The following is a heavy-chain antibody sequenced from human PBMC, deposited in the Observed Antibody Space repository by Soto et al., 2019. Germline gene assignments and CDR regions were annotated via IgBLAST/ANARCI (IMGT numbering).Heavy chain of an antibody. J-gene: IGHJ3*01. CDR2: ISSSSSTI. V-gene: IGHV3-48*01. D-gene: IGHD2-2*01. CDR3: ATLPQLLPF. Sequence: GGSLRLSCAASGFTFSSYSMNWVRQAPGKGLEWVSYISSSSSTIYYADSVKGRFTISRDNAKNSLYLQMNSLRAEDTAVYYCATLPQLLPFWGQGTMVTVSS. CDR1: GFTFSSYS.